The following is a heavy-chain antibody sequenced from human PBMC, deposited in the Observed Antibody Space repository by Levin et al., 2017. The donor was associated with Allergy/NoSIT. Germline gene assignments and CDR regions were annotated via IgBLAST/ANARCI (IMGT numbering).Heavy chain of an antibody. V-gene: IGHV5-51*01. CDR2: IYPDDSDT. J-gene: IGHJ4*02. Sequence: GESLKISCKGSGYSFTSYWIGWVRQMPGKGLEWMGIIYPDDSDTRYSPSFQGQVTMSADKSISSAYLQWSSLKASDTAIYYCARILDSSGWYADYWGQGTLVTVSS. D-gene: IGHD6-19*01. CDR1: GYSFTSYW. CDR3: ARILDSSGWYADY.